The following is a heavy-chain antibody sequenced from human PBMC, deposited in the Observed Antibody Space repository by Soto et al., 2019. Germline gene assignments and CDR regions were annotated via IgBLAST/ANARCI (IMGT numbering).Heavy chain of an antibody. CDR1: GFTCSNYA. Sequence: GVLRLPCAASGFTCSNYAMNWGRQAPGKGLEWVSGITGSGGATFYADSVKGRFTISRDNSKNTVYLQVNSVRADDTAVYYCAKEYTSISKGSFDYWGQGALVTVSS. D-gene: IGHD2-2*02. V-gene: IGHV3-23*01. CDR2: ITGSGGAT. J-gene: IGHJ4*02. CDR3: AKEYTSISKGSFDY.